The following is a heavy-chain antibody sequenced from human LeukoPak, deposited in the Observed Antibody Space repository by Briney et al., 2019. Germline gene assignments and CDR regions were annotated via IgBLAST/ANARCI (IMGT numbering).Heavy chain of an antibody. Sequence: GGSLRLSCAASGFTFNSYWMHWVRQAPGKGLLWVSRINTDGSSTHYADSVKGRLTISRDNAKNMLYLQMNGLRAEDTAVYYCVVWGEDSSGHRFDHWGQGTLVTVSS. CDR3: VVWGEDSSGHRFDH. CDR1: GFTFNSYW. J-gene: IGHJ4*02. D-gene: IGHD3-22*01. CDR2: INTDGSST. V-gene: IGHV3-74*01.